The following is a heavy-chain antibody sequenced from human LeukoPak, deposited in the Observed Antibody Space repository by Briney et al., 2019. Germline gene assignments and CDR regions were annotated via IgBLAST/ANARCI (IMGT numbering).Heavy chain of an antibody. CDR2: ISSDGRDK. V-gene: IGHV3-30*18. CDR3: AKDKAAGPAAYYFDY. Sequence: QAGGSLRLSCAASRFSFSNYGMHWVRQAPGKGLEWVAVISSDGRDKHHADSVKGRFTISRDNSKNTLYLQMNSLRDGDTALYYCAKDKAAGPAAYYFDYWGQGTLVTVSS. CDR1: RFSFSNYG. D-gene: IGHD2-15*01. J-gene: IGHJ4*02.